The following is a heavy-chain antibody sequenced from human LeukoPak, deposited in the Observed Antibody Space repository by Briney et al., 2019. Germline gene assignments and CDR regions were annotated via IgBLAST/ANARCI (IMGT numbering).Heavy chain of an antibody. J-gene: IGHJ4*02. CDR3: ARPIGVYEGSLVFDY. CDR2: ISAYNGNT. Sequence: ASVKVSSKASGYTFTSYGISGVRQAPGQGLEWMGWISAYNGNTNYAQKLQGRVTMTTDTSTSTTYMELRSLRSDDTVVYYCARPIGVYEGSLVFDYWGQGTLVTVSS. D-gene: IGHD5/OR15-5a*01. CDR1: GYTFTSYG. V-gene: IGHV1-18*01.